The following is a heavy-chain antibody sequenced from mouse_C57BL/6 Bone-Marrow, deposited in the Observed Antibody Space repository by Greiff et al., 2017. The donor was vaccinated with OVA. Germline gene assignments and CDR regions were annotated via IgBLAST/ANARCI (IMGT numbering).Heavy chain of an antibody. D-gene: IGHD1-1*01. Sequence: VQLQESGAELVMPGASVKLSCKASGYTFTSYWMHWVKQRPGQGLEWIGEIDPSDSYTNYNQKFKGKSTLTVDKSSSTAYMQLSCLTSEDSAGDCCAKDGGRWFAYGGQGTLVTVSA. V-gene: IGHV1-69*01. CDR2: IDPSDSYT. CDR1: GYTFTSYW. CDR3: AKDGGRWFAY. J-gene: IGHJ3*01.